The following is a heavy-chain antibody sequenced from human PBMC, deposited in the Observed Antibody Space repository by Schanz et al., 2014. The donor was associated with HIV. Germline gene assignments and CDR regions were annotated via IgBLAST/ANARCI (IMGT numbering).Heavy chain of an antibody. CDR1: GGTFINYA. J-gene: IGHJ4*02. D-gene: IGHD6-13*01. V-gene: IGHV1-69*01. Sequence: QVQLVQSGAEVKKPGSSVKVFCRASGGTFINYAFSWVRQAPGQGLAWMGGIIPLFGTSNYAQKFQGRATITADESTSTAYMELSSLRSEDTAVYYCARDSPVAAGTLDYWGQGTLVTVSS. CDR2: IIPLFGTS. CDR3: ARDSPVAAGTLDY.